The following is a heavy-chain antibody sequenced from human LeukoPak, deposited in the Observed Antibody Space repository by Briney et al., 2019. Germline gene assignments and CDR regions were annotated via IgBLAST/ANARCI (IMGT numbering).Heavy chain of an antibody. CDR2: INPNSGGT. CDR3: AVVEDLGYCSSTSCPKGSGG. Sequence: ASVKVSCKASGYTFTGYYMHWVRQAPGQGLEWMGWINPNSGGTNYAQKFQGRVTMTRDTSISTAYMELSRLRSDDTAVYYCAVVEDLGYCSSTSCPKGSGGWGQGTLVTVSS. CDR1: GYTFTGYY. D-gene: IGHD2-2*01. J-gene: IGHJ4*02. V-gene: IGHV1-2*02.